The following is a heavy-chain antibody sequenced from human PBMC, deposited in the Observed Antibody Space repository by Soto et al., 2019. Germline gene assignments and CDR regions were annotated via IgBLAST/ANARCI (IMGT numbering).Heavy chain of an antibody. Sequence: GGSLRLSCAASGFTFSSYVMRWVRQAPGKGLDWVSSITGSGGGTYYADSVKGRFTISRDNSKNTLNLQMNSLRAEDTAIYYCAKDHYASGRSPSWGMDVWGQGTTVTVSS. D-gene: IGHD3-10*01. V-gene: IGHV3-23*01. CDR2: ITGSGGGT. CDR3: AKDHYASGRSPSWGMDV. CDR1: GFTFSSYV. J-gene: IGHJ6*02.